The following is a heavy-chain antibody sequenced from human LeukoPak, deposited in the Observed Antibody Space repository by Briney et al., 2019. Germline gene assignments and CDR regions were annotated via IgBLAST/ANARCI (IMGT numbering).Heavy chain of an antibody. D-gene: IGHD3-16*02. J-gene: IGHJ4*02. CDR1: GYTFTGYY. V-gene: IGHV1-2*02. CDR2: INPNSGGT. CDR3: ARGPRAGMITFGGVIAYFDY. Sequence: RASVKVSCKASGYTFTGYYMHWVRQAPGQGLEWMGWINPNSGGTNYAQKFQGRVTMTRDTSISTAYMELSRLRSDDTAVYYRARGPRAGMITFGGVIAYFDYWGQGTLVTVSS.